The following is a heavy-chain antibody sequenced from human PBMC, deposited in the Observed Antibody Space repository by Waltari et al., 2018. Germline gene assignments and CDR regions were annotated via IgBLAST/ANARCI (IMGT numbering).Heavy chain of an antibody. Sequence: QVQLQQWGAGLLKPSETLSLTCAVYGGSFSGYYWSWIRQPPGKGLEWIGEINHSGSTNSNPSLNRRVTISLAPATNHFSLQLSSVTAADRAVYYCARGRDIVVVVAARESWYYGMDVWGQGTTVTVSS. CDR2: INHSGST. V-gene: IGHV4-34*01. J-gene: IGHJ6*02. D-gene: IGHD2-15*01. CDR3: ARGRDIVVVVAARESWYYGMDV. CDR1: GGSFSGYY.